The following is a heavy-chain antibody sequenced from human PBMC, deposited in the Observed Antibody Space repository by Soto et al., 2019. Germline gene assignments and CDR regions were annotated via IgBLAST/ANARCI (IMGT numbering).Heavy chain of an antibody. CDR3: ARQGITMIVVVVTDNWFDP. D-gene: IGHD3-22*01. J-gene: IGHJ5*02. CDR2: IHYSWST. V-gene: IGHV4-39*01. Sequence: SETLSLTCSVSGDSISNNNYYWGWIRQPPAKALEWIGSIHYSWSTYYNPSLKSRVTISADTTKTQFSLKLSSVTAADTAVYYCARQGITMIVVVVTDNWFDPWGQGTLVTVSS. CDR1: GDSISNNNYY.